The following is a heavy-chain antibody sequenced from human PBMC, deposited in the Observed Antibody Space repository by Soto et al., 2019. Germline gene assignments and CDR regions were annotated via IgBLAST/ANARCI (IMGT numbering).Heavy chain of an antibody. D-gene: IGHD4-17*01. J-gene: IGHJ6*02. V-gene: IGHV6-1*01. Sequence: KQSPTLSLTCAISGDSVSSNSAAWNWIRQSPSRGLEWLGRTYYRSKWYNDYAVSVKSRITINPDTSKNQFSLQLNSVTPEDTAVYYCARDGTPFEYGEIYGMDVWGQGTTVTVSS. CDR3: ARDGTPFEYGEIYGMDV. CDR1: GDSVSSNSAA. CDR2: TYYRSKWYN.